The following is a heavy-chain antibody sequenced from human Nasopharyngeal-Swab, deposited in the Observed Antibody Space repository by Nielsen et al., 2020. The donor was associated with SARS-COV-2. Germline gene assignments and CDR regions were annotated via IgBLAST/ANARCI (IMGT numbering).Heavy chain of an antibody. CDR3: AKEWAMFTMVRGATEDY. CDR1: GFTLSTCD. D-gene: IGHD3-10*01. J-gene: IGHJ4*02. Sequence: GGSLRLSCAASGFTLSTCDMHWVRQAPGKGLEWVTLIWFEGTKKYYADSVKGRFTISRDNSKNTLYLQMNSLRAEDTAVYYCAKEWAMFTMVRGATEDYWGQGTLVTVSS. CDR2: IWFEGTKK. V-gene: IGHV3-33*06.